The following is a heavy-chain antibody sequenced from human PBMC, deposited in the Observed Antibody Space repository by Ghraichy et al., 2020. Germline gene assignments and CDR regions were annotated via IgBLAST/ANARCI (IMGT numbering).Heavy chain of an antibody. V-gene: IGHV3-53*01. Sequence: GGSLRLSCAASGFNVGSKYMTWVRQVPGKGLDWVGVIYTGGTTYYAESVKGRFTISRDNSKNTLYLQMNSLRTEDTAVYYCARELRPDYGSSGMDVWGQGTTVTVSS. CDR3: ARELRPDYGSSGMDV. D-gene: IGHD3-10*01. CDR1: GFNVGSKY. CDR2: IYTGGTT. J-gene: IGHJ6*02.